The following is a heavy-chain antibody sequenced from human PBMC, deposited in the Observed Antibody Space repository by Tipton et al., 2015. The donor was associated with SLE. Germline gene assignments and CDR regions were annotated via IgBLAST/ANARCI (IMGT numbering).Heavy chain of an antibody. CDR1: GGSISRSNYY. D-gene: IGHD1-26*01. CDR2: VYYSGST. J-gene: IGHJ3*02. Sequence: TLSLTCTVSGGSISRSNYYWGWIRQPPGKGLEWIGTVYYSGSTYSNPSLKSRVTISVDTSKNQFSLKLSSVTAADTAVYYCARAGVGAFAFDIWGQGTMVTVSS. CDR3: ARAGVGAFAFDI. V-gene: IGHV4-39*07.